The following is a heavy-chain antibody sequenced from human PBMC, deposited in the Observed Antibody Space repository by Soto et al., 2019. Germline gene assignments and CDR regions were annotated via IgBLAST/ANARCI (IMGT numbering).Heavy chain of an antibody. V-gene: IGHV1-46*03. CDR3: ARDRECTDGYYYYMDV. CDR1: GYTFTSYY. Sequence: ASVKVSCKASGYTFTSYYMHWVRQAPGQGLEWMGIINPSGGSTSYAQKFQGRVTMTRDTSTSTVYMELSSLRSEDTAVYYCARDRECTDGYYYYMDVWGKGTTVTVSS. D-gene: IGHD2-8*01. J-gene: IGHJ6*03. CDR2: INPSGGST.